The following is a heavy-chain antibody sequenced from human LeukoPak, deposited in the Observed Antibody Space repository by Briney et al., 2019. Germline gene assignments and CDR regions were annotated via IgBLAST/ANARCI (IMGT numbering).Heavy chain of an antibody. CDR3: AHSPQIGYCSSTSCLKWFDP. J-gene: IGHJ5*02. D-gene: IGHD2-2*01. CDR2: IYWNDDE. Sequence: SGPTLVKPTQTLTLTCTFSGFSLSTSGVGVGWIRQPPGKALEWLALIYWNDDEHYSPFLKSRLTITKDTSKKQVVLTMTNMDPVDTATYYCAHSPQIGYCSSTSCLKWFDPWGQGTLVTVSS. CDR1: GFSLSTSGVG. V-gene: IGHV2-5*01.